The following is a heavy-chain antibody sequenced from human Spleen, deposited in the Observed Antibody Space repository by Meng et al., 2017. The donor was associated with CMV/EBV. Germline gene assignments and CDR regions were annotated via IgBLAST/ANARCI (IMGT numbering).Heavy chain of an antibody. CDR1: YA. CDR3: AREGRQYCTTTTCYTGGPFDP. CDR2: IIPLFETT. Sequence: YAVNKVRQAPGQGLEWMGIIIPLFETTNYGQRCQGKVTITKDDSTRTAFMELSDLKSDDTAVYFCAREGRQYCTTTTCYTGGPFDPWGQGTLVTVSS. V-gene: IGHV1-69*05. D-gene: IGHD2-2*02. J-gene: IGHJ5*02.